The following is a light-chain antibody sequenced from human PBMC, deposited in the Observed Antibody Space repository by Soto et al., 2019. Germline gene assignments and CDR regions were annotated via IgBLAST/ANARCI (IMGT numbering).Light chain of an antibody. J-gene: IGKJ4*01. CDR1: QSVGSY. V-gene: IGKV3-11*01. CDR2: DAS. CDR3: QQRSNGLT. Sequence: IVLTQSPATLSLSPGERATLSCRASQSVGSYLAWYQHKPGQDPSLLIYDASNRATGIPARFSGSGSGTDLTLTISSLEPEDFAVYYCQQRSNGLTVGGGTKVDIK.